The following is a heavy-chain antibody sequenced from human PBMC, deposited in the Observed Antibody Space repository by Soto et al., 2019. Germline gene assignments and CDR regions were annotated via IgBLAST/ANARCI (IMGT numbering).Heavy chain of an antibody. CDR3: ARTLYYYYYMDV. Sequence: SDTLSLTCTVSGGSISSGGYYWSWIRQHPGKGLEWIGYIYYSGSTYYNPSLKSRVTISVDTSKNQFSLKLSSVTAADTAVYYCARTLYYYYYMDVWGKGTTVTVSS. CDR2: IYYSGST. J-gene: IGHJ6*03. CDR1: GGSISSGGYY. V-gene: IGHV4-31*03.